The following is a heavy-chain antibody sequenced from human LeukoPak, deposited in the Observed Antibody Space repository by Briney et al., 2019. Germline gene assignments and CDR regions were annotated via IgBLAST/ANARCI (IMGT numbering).Heavy chain of an antibody. CDR2: ISYDGSNK. CDR3: AKSSMDV. J-gene: IGHJ6*02. V-gene: IGHV3-30*18. Sequence: GGSLRLSCAASGFTFSSYGMHWVRQAPGKGLEWVAVISYDGSNKYYADSVKGRFTISRDNSKNTLYLQMNSLRADDTAVYYCAKSSMDVWGQGTTVTVSS. CDR1: GFTFSSYG.